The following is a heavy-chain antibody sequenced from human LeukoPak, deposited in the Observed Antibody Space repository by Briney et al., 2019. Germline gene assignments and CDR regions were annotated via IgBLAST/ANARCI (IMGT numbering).Heavy chain of an antibody. Sequence: GGSLRLSCAASGFTFSSHGMNWVRQAPGKGLEWVSGISPSGGITYYTDSVKGRFTISRDNSKNTQSLQMNSPRAEDTAVYYCAKDDDWGRYKHWGQGTLVTVSS. CDR1: GFTFSSHG. CDR3: AKDDDWGRYKH. J-gene: IGHJ1*01. CDR2: ISPSGGIT. D-gene: IGHD3-16*01. V-gene: IGHV3-23*01.